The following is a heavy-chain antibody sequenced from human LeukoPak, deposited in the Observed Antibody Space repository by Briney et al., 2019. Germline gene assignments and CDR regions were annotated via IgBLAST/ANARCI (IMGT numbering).Heavy chain of an antibody. Sequence: SETLSLTCTVSGGSISSHHWSWIRQSPEKGLEWIGNISYSGSTTYNPSLKSRVTISVDTSKNQFSLKLSSVTAADTAVYYCAREGRYYDSSGYTFDYWGQGTLVTVSS. J-gene: IGHJ4*02. CDR2: ISYSGST. V-gene: IGHV4-59*11. CDR1: GGSISSHH. D-gene: IGHD3-22*01. CDR3: AREGRYYDSSGYTFDY.